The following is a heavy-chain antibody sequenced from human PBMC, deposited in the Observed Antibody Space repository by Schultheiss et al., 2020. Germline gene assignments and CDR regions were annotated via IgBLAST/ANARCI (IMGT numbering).Heavy chain of an antibody. CDR2: IYYSGST. D-gene: IGHD6-13*01. CDR3: ARLSSSWYSFDP. Sequence: SQTLSLTCAVSGGSISSGGYSWSWIRQPPGKGLEWIGYIYYSGSTYYNPSLKSRVTISVDTSKNQFSLKLSSVTAADTAVYYCARLSSSWYSFDPWGQGTLVTVSS. CDR1: GGSISSGGYS. V-gene: IGHV4-30-4*07. J-gene: IGHJ5*02.